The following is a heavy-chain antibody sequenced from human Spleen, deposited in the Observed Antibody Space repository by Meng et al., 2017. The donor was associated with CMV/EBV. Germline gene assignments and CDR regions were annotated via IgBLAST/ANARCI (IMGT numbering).Heavy chain of an antibody. D-gene: IGHD6-6*01. CDR1: GFTFRSYS. J-gene: IGHJ3*02. CDR2: IDSSSSFI. Sequence: GESLKISCAASGFTFRSYSMNWVRQAPGKGLEWVSSIDSSSSFIYYADSLKGRFTISRDNANNSLYLQMNSLRAEDTAVYYCARDWGSSPRDAFDIWGQGTLVTVSS. CDR3: ARDWGSSPRDAFDI. V-gene: IGHV3-21*06.